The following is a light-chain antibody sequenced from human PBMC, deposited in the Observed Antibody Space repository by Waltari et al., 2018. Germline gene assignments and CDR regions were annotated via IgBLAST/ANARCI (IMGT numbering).Light chain of an antibody. CDR2: DVR. CDR1: SSDVGGYNY. J-gene: IGLJ1*01. Sequence: QSALTQPASVSGSPGQSITISCTGTSSDVGGYNYVSWYQQHPGKAPKLMIYDVRNRPSGVSNRFSGSKSGNTASLTISGLQAEDEADYYCTSYTSNSTYVFGTGTKVTVL. V-gene: IGLV2-14*01. CDR3: TSYTSNSTYV.